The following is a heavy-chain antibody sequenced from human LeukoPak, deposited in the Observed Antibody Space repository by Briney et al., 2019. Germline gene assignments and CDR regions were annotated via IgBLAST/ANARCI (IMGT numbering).Heavy chain of an antibody. CDR2: INPNSGDT. D-gene: IGHD1-26*01. CDR1: VYTFTVYY. Sequence: GASVKVSFKSSVYTFTVYYMHWVRQAPGRGLEWMGRINPNSGDTKYAYKFLGRGIMTRDTSTSTAYLELNGLRSDDTASYYCARDMWELPSDYYYDFWGQGTLVTVSS. J-gene: IGHJ4*02. V-gene: IGHV1-2*06. CDR3: ARDMWELPSDYYYDF.